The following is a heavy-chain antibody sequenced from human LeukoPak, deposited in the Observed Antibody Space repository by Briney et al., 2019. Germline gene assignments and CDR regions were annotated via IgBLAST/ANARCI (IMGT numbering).Heavy chain of an antibody. V-gene: IGHV3-30*18. D-gene: IGHD3-10*01. Sequence: GGSLRRSCAASGFTFNSYGMHWVRQAPGKGLEWVAVISYDGSNKYYADSVKGRFTISRDNSKNTLYLQMNSLRAEDTAVYYCAKDQQVTMDRGVCPFDYWGQGTLVNVSS. J-gene: IGHJ4*02. CDR1: GFTFNSYG. CDR2: ISYDGSNK. CDR3: AKDQQVTMDRGVCPFDY.